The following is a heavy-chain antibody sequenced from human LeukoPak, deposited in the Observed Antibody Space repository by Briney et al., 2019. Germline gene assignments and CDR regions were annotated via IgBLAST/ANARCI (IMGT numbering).Heavy chain of an antibody. CDR3: AREHCSSTSCYGFDP. J-gene: IGHJ5*02. CDR2: IIPIFGTA. D-gene: IGHD2-2*01. CDR1: GGTFSSYA. V-gene: IGHV1-69*01. Sequence: SVTVSCKASGGTFSSYAISWVRQAPGQGLEGMGGIIPIFGTANYAQKFQGRVTITADESTSTAYMELSSLRSEDTPVYYCAREHCSSTSCYGFDPWGQGTLVTVSS.